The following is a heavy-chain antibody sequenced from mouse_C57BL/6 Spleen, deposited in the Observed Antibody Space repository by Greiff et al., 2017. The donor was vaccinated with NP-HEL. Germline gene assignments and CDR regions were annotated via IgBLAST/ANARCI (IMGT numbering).Heavy chain of an antibody. CDR2: IDPSDSYT. Sequence: QVQLQQPGAELVMPGASVKLSCKASGYTFTSYWMHWVKQRPGQGLEWIGEIDPSDSYTNYNQKFKGKSTLTVDKSSSTAYMQLSSLTSEDSAVYYCARGSSNPDYWGQGTTLTVSS. CDR1: GYTFTSYW. CDR3: ARGSSNPDY. D-gene: IGHD1-3*01. V-gene: IGHV1-69*01. J-gene: IGHJ2*01.